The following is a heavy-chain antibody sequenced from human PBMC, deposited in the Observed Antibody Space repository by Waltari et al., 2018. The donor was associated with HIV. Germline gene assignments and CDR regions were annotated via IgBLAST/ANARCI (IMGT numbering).Heavy chain of an antibody. J-gene: IGHJ4*02. CDR2: MYHSGST. CDR3: ARVVIGSGRQPAFDY. CDR1: NGSITSNNW. V-gene: IGHV4-4*02. Sequence: QVQLQESGPGLVRPSGTLSLTCAVSNGSITSNNWWSWVRQPPGKGLEWLGEMYHSGSTNYNPPLRSRVTISIDKSKNQFSLKLSSVTAADTAVYYCARVVIGSGRQPAFDYWGQGILVTVSS. D-gene: IGHD6-19*01.